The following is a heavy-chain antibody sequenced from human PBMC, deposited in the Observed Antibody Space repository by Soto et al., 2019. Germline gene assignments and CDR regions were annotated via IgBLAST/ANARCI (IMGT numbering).Heavy chain of an antibody. D-gene: IGHD3-9*01. CDR3: ARHEGYYDILTGYYRGNWFDP. CDR1: GYSFTSYW. V-gene: IGHV5-10-1*01. J-gene: IGHJ5*02. CDR2: IDPSDSYT. Sequence: PGESLKISCKGSGYSFTSYWISWVGQMPGKGLEWMGRIDPSDSYTNYSPSFQGHVTISADKSISTAYLQWSSLKASDTAMYYCARHEGYYDILTGYYRGNWFDPWGQGTLVTVSS.